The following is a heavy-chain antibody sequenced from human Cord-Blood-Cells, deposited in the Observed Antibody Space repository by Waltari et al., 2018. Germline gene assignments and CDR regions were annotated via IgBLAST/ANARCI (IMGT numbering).Heavy chain of an antibody. CDR1: GGSFSGYY. CDR3: AREGSITMVRGVIGY. CDR2: INHSGST. D-gene: IGHD3-10*01. V-gene: IGHV4-34*01. Sequence: AGLLKPSETLSLTCAVYGGSFSGYYWSWIRQPPGKVLEWIGEINHSGSTNYNPSLKSRVTISVDTSKNQFSLKLSSVTAADTAVYYCAREGSITMVRGVIGYWGQGTLVTVSS. J-gene: IGHJ4*02.